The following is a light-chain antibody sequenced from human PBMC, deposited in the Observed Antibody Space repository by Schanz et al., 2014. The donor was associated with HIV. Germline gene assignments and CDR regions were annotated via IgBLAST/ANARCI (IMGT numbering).Light chain of an antibody. Sequence: QSVLTQPASVSGSPGQSITISCTGTSNDVGIYNLVSWYQQHPGKAPKLILYDVDNRPAGVSNRFSGSKSGNTASLTVSGLQAEDEADFYCATWDDSLKGWVFGGGTKLTVL. CDR2: DVD. CDR3: ATWDDSLKGWV. CDR1: SNDVGIYNL. V-gene: IGLV2-14*02. J-gene: IGLJ3*02.